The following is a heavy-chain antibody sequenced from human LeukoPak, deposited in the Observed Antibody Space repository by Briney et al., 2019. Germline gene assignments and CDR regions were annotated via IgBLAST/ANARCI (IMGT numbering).Heavy chain of an antibody. Sequence: PGGSLRLSCSASGFTFSNYPMHWVRQAPGKGLEYVSAISTNGGSTYYADSVKGRFTISSDHSNNKLHLQMSSLRSDDTAVYRCVRWFRRGVVLFFSFDMWGQGTMVTASS. CDR2: ISTNGGST. V-gene: IGHV3-64D*09. CDR1: GFTFSNYP. D-gene: IGHD2-15*01. J-gene: IGHJ3*02. CDR3: VRWFRRGVVLFFSFDM.